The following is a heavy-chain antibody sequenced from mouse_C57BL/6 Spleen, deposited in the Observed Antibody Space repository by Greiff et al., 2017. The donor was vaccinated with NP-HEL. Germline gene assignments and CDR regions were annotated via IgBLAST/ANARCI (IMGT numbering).Heavy chain of an antibody. CDR1: GYTFTDYN. Sequence: VQLQQPGPELVKPGASVKMSCKASGYTFTDYNMHWVKQSHGKSLEWIGYINPNNGGTSYNQKFKGKATLTVNKSSSTAYMQLRSLTSEDSAVYYCGRRYYGSKARAMGYWGQGTSVTVAS. D-gene: IGHD1-1*01. V-gene: IGHV1-22*01. J-gene: IGHJ4*01. CDR3: GRRYYGSKARAMGY. CDR2: INPNNGGT.